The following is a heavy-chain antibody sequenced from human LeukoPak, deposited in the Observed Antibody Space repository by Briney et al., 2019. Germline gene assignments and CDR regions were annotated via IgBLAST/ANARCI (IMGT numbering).Heavy chain of an antibody. Sequence: PSGTLSLTCTVSGGSISSSDYYWGWIRQPPGERLEGLGTTYYNGNTYYNPSLQSRVIISVDTSKNQFSLKLTSVTAPDTAVYYCARTVGTHRFDYWGQGILVTVSS. D-gene: IGHD4-23*01. CDR3: ARTVGTHRFDY. CDR1: GGSISSSDYY. J-gene: IGHJ4*02. CDR2: TYYNGNT. V-gene: IGHV4-39*01.